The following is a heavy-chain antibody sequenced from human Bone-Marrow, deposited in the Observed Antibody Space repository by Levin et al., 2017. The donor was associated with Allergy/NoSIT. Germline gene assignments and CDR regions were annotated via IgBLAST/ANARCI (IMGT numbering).Heavy chain of an antibody. J-gene: IGHJ4*02. D-gene: IGHD3-10*01. CDR2: ISYDGSNK. CDR1: GFTFSSYA. V-gene: IGHV3-30-3*01. CDR3: ARDGLKFGELVGGVDY. Sequence: PGESLKISCAASGFTFSSYAMHWVRQAPGKGLEWVAVISYDGSNKYYADSVKGRFTISRDNSKNTLYLQMNSLRAEDTAVYYCARDGLKFGELVGGVDYWGQGTLVTVSS.